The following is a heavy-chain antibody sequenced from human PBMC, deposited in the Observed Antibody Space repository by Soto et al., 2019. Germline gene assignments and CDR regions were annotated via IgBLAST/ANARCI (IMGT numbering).Heavy chain of an antibody. Sequence: GGSLRLSCAASGFTFTNYGMHWVRQAPGKGLEWVAVIWSNGINNYYAESVKGRFTISRDNSKNTLSLQMSSLRAEDTAVYYCVRERAPFDAFDIWGQGTMVTVSS. CDR3: VRERAPFDAFDI. CDR2: IWSNGINN. J-gene: IGHJ3*02. V-gene: IGHV3-33*01. CDR1: GFTFTNYG.